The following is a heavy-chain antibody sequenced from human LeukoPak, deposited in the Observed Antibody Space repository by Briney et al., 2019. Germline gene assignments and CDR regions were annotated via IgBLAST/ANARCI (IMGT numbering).Heavy chain of an antibody. CDR3: ARGGTGVAFDI. V-gene: IGHV4-39*07. Sequence: PSETLSLTCTVSGGSISSSSYYWGWIRQPPGKGLEWIGSIYYSGSTYYNPSLKSRVTISVDTSKNQFSLKLSSVTAADTAVYYCARGGTGVAFDIWGQGTMVTVSS. CDR1: GGSISSSSYY. D-gene: IGHD6-19*01. CDR2: IYYSGST. J-gene: IGHJ3*02.